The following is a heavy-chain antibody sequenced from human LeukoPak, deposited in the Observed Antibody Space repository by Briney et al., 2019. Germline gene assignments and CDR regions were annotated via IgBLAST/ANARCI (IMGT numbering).Heavy chain of an antibody. CDR1: DASFNTHY. Sequence: SETLSLTCTVSDASFNTHYWTWIRQPPGKGLEWIGYISYGGSTNYNPSLKGRVTISVDTSKNQFFLRLTSLTAADTAVYYCARDPTTVTKGFDIWGQGTMVTVSS. V-gene: IGHV4-59*11. CDR3: ARDPTTVTKGFDI. D-gene: IGHD4-17*01. J-gene: IGHJ3*02. CDR2: ISYGGST.